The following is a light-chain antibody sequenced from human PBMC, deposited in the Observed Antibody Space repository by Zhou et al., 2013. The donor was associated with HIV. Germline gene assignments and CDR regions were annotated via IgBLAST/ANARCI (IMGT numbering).Light chain of an antibody. CDR2: KAS. CDR3: QQYSSSWT. CDR1: QSINNW. Sequence: DIQMTQSPSTLSASVGARVTITCRASQSINNWLAWYQQKPGQAPKLLIYKASYLESGVPSRFSASGSATEFTLTISSLQPDDFAIYYCQQYSSSWTFGQGT. V-gene: IGKV1-5*03. J-gene: IGKJ1*01.